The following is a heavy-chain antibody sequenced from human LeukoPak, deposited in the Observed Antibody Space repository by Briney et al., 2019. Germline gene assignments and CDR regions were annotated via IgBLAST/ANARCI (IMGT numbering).Heavy chain of an antibody. Sequence: GGSLRLSCTASRFIFGDYAMSWVRQAPGKGLEWVGLIRTETYGGTTEYAASVKGRFTISRDDSKSIAFLQLNSLKSEDTAVYYCTREGGSSDFDYWGQGTLVTVSS. V-gene: IGHV3-49*04. CDR1: RFIFGDYA. D-gene: IGHD1-26*01. CDR3: TREGGSSDFDY. CDR2: IRTETYGGTT. J-gene: IGHJ4*02.